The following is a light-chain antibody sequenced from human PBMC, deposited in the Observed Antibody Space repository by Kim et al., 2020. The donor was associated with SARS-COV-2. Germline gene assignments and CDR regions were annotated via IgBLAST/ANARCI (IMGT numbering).Light chain of an antibody. CDR3: CSYAGSYSYV. CDR2: DVT. CDR1: SSDVGGYDY. V-gene: IGLV2-11*01. J-gene: IGLJ1*01. Sequence: QSALTQPRSVSESPGQSVTISCTGTSSDVGGYDYVSWYQQHPDKAPKLMIYDVTERPSGVPDRFSGSKSGNTASLTISGLQAEDEADYYCCSYAGSYSYVFGTGTKVTVL.